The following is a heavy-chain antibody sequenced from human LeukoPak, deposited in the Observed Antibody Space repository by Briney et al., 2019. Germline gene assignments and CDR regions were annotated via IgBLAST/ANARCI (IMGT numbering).Heavy chain of an antibody. CDR1: GCTFSDYY. D-gene: IGHD1-1*01. J-gene: IGHJ4*02. V-gene: IGHV3-11*06. CDR2: ISSRTSDT. Sequence: GGSLRLSCAASGCTFSDYYMSWIRQAPGKGLEWVSYISSRTSDTNYVDSVKGRFTISKDNAKNSLYLHMNSLSAEDTAVYCCTRVGSSGSVDYWGQGTLVTVCS. CDR3: TRVGSSGSVDY.